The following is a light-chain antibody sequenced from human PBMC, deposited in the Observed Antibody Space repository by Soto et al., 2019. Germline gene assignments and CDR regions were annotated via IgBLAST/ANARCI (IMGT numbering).Light chain of an antibody. Sequence: DIVMTQSPDSLAVSLGERATINCKSTQSVLYSSNNKNYLAWYQQKPGQPPKLLIYWASTRESGVPDRFSGSGSGTDFTLTISSLQAEDVAVYYYQHYYSSPQTFGEGPKLEIK. CDR2: WAS. CDR1: QSVLYSSNNKNY. V-gene: IGKV4-1*01. J-gene: IGKJ2*01. CDR3: QHYYSSPQT.